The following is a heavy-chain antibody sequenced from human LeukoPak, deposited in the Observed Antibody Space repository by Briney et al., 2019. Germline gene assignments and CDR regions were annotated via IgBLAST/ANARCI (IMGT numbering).Heavy chain of an antibody. V-gene: IGHV3-53*01. Sequence: PGGSLRLSCAASGFTVSSNYMSWVRQAPGKGLEWVSVIYSGGSTYYADSVKGRFTISRDNSKNTLYLQMNSLRAEDTAVYYCAKDRMVTTGLGALDIWGPGTMVTVSS. D-gene: IGHD4-17*01. CDR1: GFTVSSNY. CDR2: IYSGGST. J-gene: IGHJ3*02. CDR3: AKDRMVTTGLGALDI.